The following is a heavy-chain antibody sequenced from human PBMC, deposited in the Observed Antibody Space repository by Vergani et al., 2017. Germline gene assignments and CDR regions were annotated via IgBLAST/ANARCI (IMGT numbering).Heavy chain of an antibody. CDR1: GGSISSYY. CDR3: AREGGALRAAALSF. J-gene: IGHJ4*02. CDR2: IYYSGST. D-gene: IGHD6-13*01. V-gene: IGHV4-59*08. Sequence: QVQLQESGPGLVKPSETLSLTCTVSGGSISSYYWSWIRQPPGKGLEWIGYIYYSGSTNYNPSLKSRVTISVDTSKNQFSLKLSSVTAADTAVYYCAREGGALRAAALSFWGQGTLVTVSS.